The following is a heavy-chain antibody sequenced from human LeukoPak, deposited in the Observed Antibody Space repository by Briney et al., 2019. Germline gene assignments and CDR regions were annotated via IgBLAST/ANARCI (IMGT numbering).Heavy chain of an antibody. J-gene: IGHJ4*02. CDR1: GFTFLRHG. D-gene: IGHD4-17*01. CDR2: ISASGGAT. Sequence: GGSLRLSCAASGFTFLRHGMTWFRQAPGKGLEWVSGISASGGATYYADSVKGRFTISRDNSKNTLYLQMNSLKAEDAALYYCAKGNYGEKIDYWGPGTLVTVSS. CDR3: AKGNYGEKIDY. V-gene: IGHV3-23*01.